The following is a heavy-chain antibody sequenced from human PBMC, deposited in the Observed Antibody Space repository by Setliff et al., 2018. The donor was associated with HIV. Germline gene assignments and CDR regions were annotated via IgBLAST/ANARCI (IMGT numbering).Heavy chain of an antibody. Sequence: PSETLSLTCTVSGGSISSGNYYWNWIRQHPGKGLEWIGYIYHSGSRYYNPSLRSRVTISVDPSKNQFSLKLTSVTVADTAVYYCARGDIVVVGLDYWGQGTLVTSPQ. CDR2: IYHSGSR. CDR3: ARGDIVVVGLDY. CDR1: GGSISSGNYY. V-gene: IGHV4-31*03. D-gene: IGHD2-21*01. J-gene: IGHJ4*02.